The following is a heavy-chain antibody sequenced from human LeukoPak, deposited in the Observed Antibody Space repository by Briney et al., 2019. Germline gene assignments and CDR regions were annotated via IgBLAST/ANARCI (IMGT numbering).Heavy chain of an antibody. D-gene: IGHD6-19*01. Sequence: GRTLRLSCAASGFTFSNYAMSWVRQVPGKGLEWVSTISGSGGSTYYADPLKGRFSISRDNSKNTLFLQMKSLRAEDTAVYYRAKERGYTSGLGTLDYWGQGTLVTVST. J-gene: IGHJ4*02. CDR3: AKERGYTSGLGTLDY. CDR2: ISGSGGST. CDR1: GFTFSNYA. V-gene: IGHV3-23*01.